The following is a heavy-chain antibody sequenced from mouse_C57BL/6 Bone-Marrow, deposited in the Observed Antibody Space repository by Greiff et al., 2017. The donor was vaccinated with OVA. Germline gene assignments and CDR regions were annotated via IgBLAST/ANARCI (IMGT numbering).Heavy chain of an antibody. J-gene: IGHJ1*03. CDR3: AREGFRWYFDV. CDR1: GFTFSSYA. V-gene: IGHV5-4*01. CDR2: ISAGGSYT. Sequence: EVMLVESGGGLVKPGGSLKLSCAASGFTFSSYAMSWVRQTPEKRLEWVATISAGGSYTYYPDNVKGRFTISRDNAKNTLYLQMSHLKSEDTSMCYCAREGFRWYFDVWGTGTTVTVSS.